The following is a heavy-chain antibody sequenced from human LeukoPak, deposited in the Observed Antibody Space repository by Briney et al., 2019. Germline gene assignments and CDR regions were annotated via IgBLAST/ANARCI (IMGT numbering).Heavy chain of an antibody. CDR3: ARHQVVQSKRPFDY. Sequence: PGGPLRLSCAASGFTFSDYFMSWIRQAPGRGLEWVSYIGNSDSTIYYADSVKGRFTISRDSAKNSLYLQMNSLRAEDTAVYYCARHQVVQSKRPFDYWGQGTLVTVSS. D-gene: IGHD2-2*01. J-gene: IGHJ4*02. CDR1: GFTFSDYF. CDR2: IGNSDSTI. V-gene: IGHV3-11*01.